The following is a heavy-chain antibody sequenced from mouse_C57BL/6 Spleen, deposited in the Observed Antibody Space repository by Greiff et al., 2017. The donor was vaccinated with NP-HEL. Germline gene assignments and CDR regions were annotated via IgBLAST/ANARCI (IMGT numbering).Heavy chain of an antibody. CDR3: AMIYYDYEGYAMDY. CDR1: GYTFTDYN. V-gene: IGHV1-18*01. D-gene: IGHD2-4*01. CDR2: INPNNGGT. J-gene: IGHJ4*01. Sequence: VQLKQSGPELVKPGASVKIPCKASGYTFTDYNMDWVKQSHGKSLEWIGDINPNNGGTIYNQKFKGKATLTVDKSSSTAYMELRSLTSEDTAVYYCAMIYYDYEGYAMDYWGQGTSVTVSS.